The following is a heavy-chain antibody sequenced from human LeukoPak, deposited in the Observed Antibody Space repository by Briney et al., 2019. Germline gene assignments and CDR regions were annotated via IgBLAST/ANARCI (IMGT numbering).Heavy chain of an antibody. CDR3: AKRGGIVVLPAAHAP. V-gene: IGHV3-23*01. D-gene: IGHD2-2*01. CDR2: ISGSGGST. J-gene: IGHJ5*02. CDR1: GFTFSSYA. Sequence: GGSLRLSCAASGFTFSSYAMSWVRQAPGKGLEWVSAISGSGGSTYYADSVKGRFTISRDNSKNTLYLQMNSLRAEDTAVYYWAKRGGIVVLPAAHAPGGKEPRATVSS.